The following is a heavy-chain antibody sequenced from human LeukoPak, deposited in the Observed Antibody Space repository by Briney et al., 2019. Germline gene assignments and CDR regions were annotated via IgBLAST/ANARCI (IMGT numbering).Heavy chain of an antibody. J-gene: IGHJ4*02. V-gene: IGHV3-66*02. CDR2: LYIGGTT. Sequence: GGSLRLSCAAAGFTVSDNYMTWVRQAAGKGLEWVSVLYIGGTTRNADSEKGRFTISRDNSKNMVYLQMNRLRVEDTAVYYCARVGDYGGPWARRTYWDQETLLTVSS. D-gene: IGHD4-23*01. CDR3: ARVGDYGGPWARRTY. CDR1: GFTVSDNY.